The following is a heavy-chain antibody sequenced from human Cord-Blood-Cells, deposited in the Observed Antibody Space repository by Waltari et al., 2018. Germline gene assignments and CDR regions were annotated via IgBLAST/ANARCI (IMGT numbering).Heavy chain of an antibody. J-gene: IGHJ4*02. CDR3: ARLTGTTDY. CDR2: INPNSGGT. CDR1: GYIFTGSY. Sequence: VQLVQSGAEVQTPGDSVKVSCKASGYIFTGSYMHWVRQAPVQGLEWMGWINPNSGGTNYAQKFQGRVTMTRDTSISTAYMELSRLRSDDTAVYYCARLTGTTDYWGQGTLVTVSS. V-gene: IGHV1-2*02. D-gene: IGHD1-20*01.